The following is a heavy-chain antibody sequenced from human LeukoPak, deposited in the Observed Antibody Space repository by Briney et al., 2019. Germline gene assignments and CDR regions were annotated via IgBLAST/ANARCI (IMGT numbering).Heavy chain of an antibody. D-gene: IGHD4-11*01. V-gene: IGHV3-30*02. CDR2: IRYDGSNK. CDR1: GFTFSSYG. Sequence: PGGSLRLSCAASGFTFSSYGMHWVRQAPGKGLEWVAFIRYDGSNKYYADSVKGRFTISRDNSKNTLYLQMNSLRAEDTAVYYCAKDRGDYSKNVWWFDPWGQGTLVTVSS. CDR3: AKDRGDYSKNVWWFDP. J-gene: IGHJ5*02.